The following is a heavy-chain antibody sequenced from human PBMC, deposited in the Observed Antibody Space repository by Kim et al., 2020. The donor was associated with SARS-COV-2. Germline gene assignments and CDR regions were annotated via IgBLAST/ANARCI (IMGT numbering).Heavy chain of an antibody. Sequence: GGSLRLSCAASGFTFSSYAMHWVRQAPGKGLEWVAVISYDGSNKYYADSVKGRFTISRDNSKNTLYLQMNSLRAEDTAVYYCAREGAVAGRGDGYNPEGAFDYWGQGTLVTVSS. CDR3: AREGAVAGRGDGYNPEGAFDY. CDR1: GFTFSSYA. CDR2: ISYDGSNK. J-gene: IGHJ4*02. V-gene: IGHV3-30*04. D-gene: IGHD6-19*01.